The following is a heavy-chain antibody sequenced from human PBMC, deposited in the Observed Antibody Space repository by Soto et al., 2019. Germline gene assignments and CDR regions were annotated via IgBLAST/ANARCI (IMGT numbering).Heavy chain of an antibody. V-gene: IGHV1-3*01. CDR3: ARDGRSSGWYDY. J-gene: IGHJ4*02. CDR1: GYTFTSYA. Sequence: ASVKVSCKASGYTFTSYAMHWMRQAPGQRLEWMGWINAGNGNTKYSQKFQGRVTITRDTSASTAYMELSSLRSEDTAVYYCARDGRSSGWYDYWGQGTLVTVSS. D-gene: IGHD6-19*01. CDR2: INAGNGNT.